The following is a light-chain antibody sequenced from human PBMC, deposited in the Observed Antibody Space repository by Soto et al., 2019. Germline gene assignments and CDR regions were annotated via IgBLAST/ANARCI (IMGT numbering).Light chain of an antibody. Sequence: EIVMTQSPATLSVSPGERATLSCRASQSVSSSLAWYQQKRGQAPSLLIYSASTRATGIPARFSGSGSRTDLTLTISSLQSEDFAVYYCQQYHNWPPGTFGQGTKVEIK. CDR1: QSVSSS. CDR2: SAS. CDR3: QQYHNWPPGT. J-gene: IGKJ1*01. V-gene: IGKV3-15*01.